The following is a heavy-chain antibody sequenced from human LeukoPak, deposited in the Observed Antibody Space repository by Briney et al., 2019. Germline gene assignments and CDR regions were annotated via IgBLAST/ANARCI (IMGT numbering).Heavy chain of an antibody. CDR2: ISSSGSTI. Sequence: GGSLRLSCAASGFTFSSYEMNWVRQAPGKGLEWVSYISSSGSTIYYADSVKGRFTISRDNAKNSLYLQMNSLRAEDTAVYYCASPAGRGYSYVWGQGTLVTVSS. V-gene: IGHV3-48*03. J-gene: IGHJ4*02. CDR1: GFTFSSYE. CDR3: ASPAGRGYSYV. D-gene: IGHD5-18*01.